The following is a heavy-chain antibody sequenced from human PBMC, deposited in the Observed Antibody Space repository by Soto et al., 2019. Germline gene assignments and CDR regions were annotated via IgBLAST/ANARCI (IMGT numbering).Heavy chain of an antibody. J-gene: IGHJ6*02. CDR1: GDSVSSNSAA. Sequence: SQTLSLTCVISGDSVSSNSAAWNWIRQSPSRGLEWLGRTYYRSKWYNDYAVSVKSRITINPDTSKNQFSLQLNSVTPEDTAVYYCARDQDVVVVAATLYYYYYGMDVWGQGTTVTVSS. CDR3: ARDQDVVVVAATLYYYYYGMDV. CDR2: TYYRSKWYN. V-gene: IGHV6-1*01. D-gene: IGHD2-15*01.